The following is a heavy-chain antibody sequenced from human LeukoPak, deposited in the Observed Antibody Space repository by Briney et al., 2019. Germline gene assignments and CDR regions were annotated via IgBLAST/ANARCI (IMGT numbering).Heavy chain of an antibody. V-gene: IGHV4-34*01. CDR1: GGSFSGYY. CDR2: INHSGST. D-gene: IGHD6-6*01. Sequence: PSETLSLTCAVYGGSFSGYYWSWIRQPPGKGLEWIGEINHSGSTNYNPSLKSRVTISVDTSKNQFSLKLSSVTAADTAVYYCARGKQLRRVSYYYYYYYMDVWGKGTTVTVSS. CDR3: ARGKQLRRVSYYYYYYYMDV. J-gene: IGHJ6*03.